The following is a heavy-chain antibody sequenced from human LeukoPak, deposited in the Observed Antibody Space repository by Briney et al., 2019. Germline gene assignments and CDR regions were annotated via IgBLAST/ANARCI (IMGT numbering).Heavy chain of an antibody. CDR1: GYSFISYW. Sequence: ESLKISCKGSGYSFISYWIGWVRQMPGKGLEWMGVIYPGDSDTRYSPSFQGQVTISADKSISTAYLQWSSLKASDAAMYYCVRLSYSSSWYDNYFEYWGQGSLVTVSS. J-gene: IGHJ4*02. V-gene: IGHV5-51*01. CDR3: VRLSYSSSWYDNYFEY. D-gene: IGHD6-13*01. CDR2: IYPGDSDT.